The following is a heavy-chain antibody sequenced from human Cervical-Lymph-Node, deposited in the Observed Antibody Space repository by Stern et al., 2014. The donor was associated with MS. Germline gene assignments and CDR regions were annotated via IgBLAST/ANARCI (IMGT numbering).Heavy chain of an antibody. V-gene: IGHV7-4-1*02. Sequence: VQLVESGSELRKPGASVKVSCKASGYSFNRYAVTWVRQAPGQGLEWRGWINTNTGNPTYAQGFTGRFVFSLDTSVSTTYLHISSLKAEDTAVYYCARDLRDISGYYLDSWGQGSLVTVSS. CDR1: GYSFNRYA. CDR2: INTNTGNP. D-gene: IGHD3-22*01. CDR3: ARDLRDISGYYLDS. J-gene: IGHJ4*02.